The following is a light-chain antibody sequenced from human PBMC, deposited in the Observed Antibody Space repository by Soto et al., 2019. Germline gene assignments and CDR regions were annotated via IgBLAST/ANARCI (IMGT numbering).Light chain of an antibody. CDR2: GAS. Sequence: EIVLTQSPGTLSVSPGERATLSCRASQSISSNYLAWYQQKPGQAPSLLIYGASSRATGLPDRFSGSGSRTDFTLTISRLEPEDSAIYYCQQYISWTFGQGTKVQIK. CDR1: QSISSNY. J-gene: IGKJ1*01. V-gene: IGKV3-20*01. CDR3: QQYISWT.